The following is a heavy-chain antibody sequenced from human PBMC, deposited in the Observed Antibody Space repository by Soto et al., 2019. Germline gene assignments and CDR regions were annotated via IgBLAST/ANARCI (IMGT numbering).Heavy chain of an antibody. Sequence: QVQLVESGGGVVQPGRSLRLSCAASGFTFSSYGMHWVRQAPGKGLEWVAVIWYDGSNKYYADSVKGRFTISRDNSKNTLYLQMNSLRAADTAVYYCARDSGSYSYSYYYYGMDVWGQGTTVTVSS. D-gene: IGHD1-26*01. J-gene: IGHJ6*02. CDR1: GFTFSSYG. CDR2: IWYDGSNK. CDR3: ARDSGSYSYSYYYYGMDV. V-gene: IGHV3-33*01.